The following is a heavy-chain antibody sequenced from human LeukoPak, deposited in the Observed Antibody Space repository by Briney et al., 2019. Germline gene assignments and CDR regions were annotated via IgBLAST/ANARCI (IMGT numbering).Heavy chain of an antibody. CDR3: ARVWAYCGGDCSTRSYGMDV. Sequence: ASVTVSCKASGYTFTVYYMHWVRQAPGQGLEWMGWINPNSGGTNYAQKFQGRVTMTRDTSISTAYMELSRLGSDDTAVYYCARVWAYCGGDCSTRSYGMDVWGQGTTVTVSS. D-gene: IGHD2-21*02. V-gene: IGHV1-2*02. CDR2: INPNSGGT. CDR1: GYTFTVYY. J-gene: IGHJ6*02.